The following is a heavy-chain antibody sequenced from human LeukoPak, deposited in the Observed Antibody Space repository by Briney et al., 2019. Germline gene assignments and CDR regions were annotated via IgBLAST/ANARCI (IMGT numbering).Heavy chain of an antibody. CDR2: ISGGSSYT. Sequence: GGSLRLSCAASGFTFSDYYMTWIRQAPGKGLEWVSYISGGSSYTNYADSVKGRFTISRDNAKNSLYLQMDSLRAEDTAVYYCASRGDTSGYYYFDYWGQGTLVTVSS. CDR3: ASRGDTSGYYYFDY. CDR1: GFTFSDYY. J-gene: IGHJ4*02. D-gene: IGHD3-22*01. V-gene: IGHV3-11*03.